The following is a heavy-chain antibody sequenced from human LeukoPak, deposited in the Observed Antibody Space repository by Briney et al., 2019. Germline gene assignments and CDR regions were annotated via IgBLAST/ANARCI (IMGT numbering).Heavy chain of an antibody. Sequence: SEILSLTCTVSGGSISSYYWSWIRQPPGKGLERIGYIYYSGSTNYNPSLKSRVTISVDTSKNQFSLKLSSVTAADTAVYYCARDYDSSGYLGYWGQGTLVTVSS. D-gene: IGHD3-22*01. CDR3: ARDYDSSGYLGY. CDR2: IYYSGST. V-gene: IGHV4-59*01. CDR1: GGSISSYY. J-gene: IGHJ4*02.